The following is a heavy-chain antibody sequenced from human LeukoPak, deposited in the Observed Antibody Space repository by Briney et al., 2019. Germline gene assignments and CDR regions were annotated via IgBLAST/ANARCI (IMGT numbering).Heavy chain of an antibody. J-gene: IGHJ4*02. CDR3: FLRDSSGSHGGI. CDR2: FDPEDGET. Sequence: ASVKVSCKVSGYTLTELSMHWVRQAPGKGLEWMGGFDPEDGETIYAQKFQGRVTMTEDTSTDTAYMELSSLRSEDTAVYYCFLRDSSGSHGGIWGQGTLVTVSS. CDR1: GYTLTELS. V-gene: IGHV1-24*01. D-gene: IGHD3-22*01.